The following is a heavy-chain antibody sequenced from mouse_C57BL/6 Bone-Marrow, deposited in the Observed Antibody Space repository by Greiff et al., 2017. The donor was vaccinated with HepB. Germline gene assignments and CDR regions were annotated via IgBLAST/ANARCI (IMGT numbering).Heavy chain of an antibody. CDR1: GFTFSSYA. CDR3: ASRYYGSSSYFDY. CDR2: ISDGGSYT. J-gene: IGHJ2*01. Sequence: EVQLQQSGGGLVKPGGSLKLSCAASGFTFSSYAMSWVRQTPEKRLEWVATISDGGSYTYYPDNVKGRFTISRDNAKNNLYLQMSHLKSEDTAMYYCASRYYGSSSYFDYWGQGTTLTVSS. D-gene: IGHD1-1*01. V-gene: IGHV5-4*01.